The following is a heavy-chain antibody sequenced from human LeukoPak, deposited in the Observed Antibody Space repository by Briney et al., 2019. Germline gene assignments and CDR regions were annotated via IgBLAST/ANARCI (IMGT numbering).Heavy chain of an antibody. D-gene: IGHD6-25*01. V-gene: IGHV3-11*04. CDR1: GFTFSDYY. CDR3: ARAQYSSGVNDAFDI. Sequence: PEGSLRLSCAASGFTFSDYYMSWIRQAPGKGLEWVSYISSSGSTIYYADSVKGRFTISRDNAKNSLYLQMNSLRAEDTAVYYCARAQYSSGVNDAFDIWGQGTMVTVSS. J-gene: IGHJ3*02. CDR2: ISSSGSTI.